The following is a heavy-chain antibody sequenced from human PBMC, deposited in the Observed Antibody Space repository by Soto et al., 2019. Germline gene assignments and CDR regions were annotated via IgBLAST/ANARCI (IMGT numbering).Heavy chain of an antibody. V-gene: IGHV4-28*03. D-gene: IGHD3-22*01. CDR1: GYSISSSNW. CDR3: ARAHYYDSSGHTNWFDP. CDR2: IYYSGTT. Sequence: PSETLSLTCAVSGYSISSSNWWGWIRQPPGKGLEWIGYIYYSGTTYYNPSLKSRVTVSVDTSKNQFSLKLTSVTAVDTAVYYCARAHYYDSSGHTNWFDPWGQGTLVTVSS. J-gene: IGHJ5*02.